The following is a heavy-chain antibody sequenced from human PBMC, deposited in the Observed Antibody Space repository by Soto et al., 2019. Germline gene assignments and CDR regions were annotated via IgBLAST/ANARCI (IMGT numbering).Heavy chain of an antibody. CDR1: GYTFIGYY. CDR3: ARGDSEYYDSSGYYYEDY. Sequence: QVQLVQSGAEVKKPGASVKVSCKASGYTFIGYYMHWVRQAPGQGLEWMGWINPNSGGTNYAQKFQGRVTMTRDTSISTAYMELSRLRSDDTAVYYCARGDSEYYDSSGYYYEDYWGQGTLVTVSS. CDR2: INPNSGGT. V-gene: IGHV1-2*02. J-gene: IGHJ4*02. D-gene: IGHD3-22*01.